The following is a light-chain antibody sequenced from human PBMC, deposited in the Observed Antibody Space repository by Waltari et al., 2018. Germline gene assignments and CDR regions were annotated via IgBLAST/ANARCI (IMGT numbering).Light chain of an antibody. CDR3: QAWDSSLV. V-gene: IGLV3-1*01. CDR1: KLGDKY. J-gene: IGLJ2*01. Sequence: SYELTQPPSVSVSPGQTASITCSGDKLGDKYACWYQQKPGQSTVLVIYQDSKRPSGIPERFSGSNSGNTATLTISGTQAMDEADYYCQAWDSSLVFGGGTKLTVL. CDR2: QDS.